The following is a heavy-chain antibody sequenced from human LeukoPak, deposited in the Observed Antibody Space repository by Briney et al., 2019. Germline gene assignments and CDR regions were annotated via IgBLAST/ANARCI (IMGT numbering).Heavy chain of an antibody. CDR1: GFTVTTLA. V-gene: IGHV3-23*01. CDR3: AKGPTDSCWEKLHD. CDR2: IGESDGRT. J-gene: IGHJ4*02. Sequence: PGGSLRLSCAVSGFTVTTLAMTWVRQAPGQGLEWVSVIGESDGRTYYADSVKGRFTISRDESKNTLYLQMNRLRAEDTAVYCCAKGPTDSCWEKLHDWGQGTLVTVSS. D-gene: IGHD1-26*01.